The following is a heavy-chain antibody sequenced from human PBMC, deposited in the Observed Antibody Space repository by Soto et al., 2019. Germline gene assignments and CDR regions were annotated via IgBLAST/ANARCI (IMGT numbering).Heavy chain of an antibody. CDR2: ISGSGGST. J-gene: IGHJ4*02. CDR1: GFTFSSYA. Sequence: EVQLLESGGGLVQPGGSLRLSCAASGFTFSSYAMSWVRQAPGKGLEWVSAISGSGGSTYFADSVKGRFTISRDNSKNTLYLQMNSLRAEDTAVYYCAKDRVPYSGYGTFDYWGQGTLVTVSS. CDR3: AKDRVPYSGYGTFDY. D-gene: IGHD5-12*01. V-gene: IGHV3-23*01.